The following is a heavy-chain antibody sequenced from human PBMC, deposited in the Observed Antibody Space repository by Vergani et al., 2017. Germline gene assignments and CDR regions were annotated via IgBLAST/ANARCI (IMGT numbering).Heavy chain of an antibody. CDR1: GFTFSSYG. D-gene: IGHD5-12*01. Sequence: QVQLVESGGGVVQPGGSLRLSCAASGFTFSSYGMHWVRQAPGKGLEWVAFIRYDGSNKYYADSVKGRFTISRDNSKNTLYLQMNSLRAEDTAVYYCAKDSVGDGYDGPGDYYYGMDGWGQGTTVTVSS. J-gene: IGHJ6*02. V-gene: IGHV3-30*02. CDR2: IRYDGSNK. CDR3: AKDSVGDGYDGPGDYYYGMDG.